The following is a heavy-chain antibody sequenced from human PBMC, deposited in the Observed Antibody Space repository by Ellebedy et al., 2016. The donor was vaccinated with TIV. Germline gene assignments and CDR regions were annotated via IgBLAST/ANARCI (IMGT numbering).Heavy chain of an antibody. J-gene: IGHJ6*02. CDR2: ISYSGDLM. V-gene: IGHV3-11*04. CDR3: ARDEANGDSGYYYYYGMDV. Sequence: PGGSLRLSCAASGFTFSGYYMSWFRQAPGKGPEWVSYISYSGDLMYYADSVKGRFTTPRDNAENSLYLQMNSLRAEYTAVYYCARDEANGDSGYYYYYGMDVWGQGTTVTVSS. D-gene: IGHD4-17*01. CDR1: GFTFSGYY.